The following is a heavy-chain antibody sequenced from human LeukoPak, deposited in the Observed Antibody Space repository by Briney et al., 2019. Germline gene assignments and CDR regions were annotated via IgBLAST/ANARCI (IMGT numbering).Heavy chain of an antibody. CDR2: ISGSGGST. D-gene: IGHD3-10*01. Sequence: GGSLRLSCAASGFTFSSYAMSWVRQAPGKGLEWVSAISGSGGSTYYADSVKGRFTISRDNSKNTLYRQMNSLRAEDTAVYYCAKRPSGSGSYSGYFDYWGQGTLVTVSS. CDR1: GFTFSSYA. J-gene: IGHJ4*02. CDR3: AKRPSGSGSYSGYFDY. V-gene: IGHV3-23*01.